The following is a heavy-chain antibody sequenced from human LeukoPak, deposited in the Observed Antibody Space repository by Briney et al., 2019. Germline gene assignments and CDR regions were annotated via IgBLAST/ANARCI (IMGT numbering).Heavy chain of an antibody. D-gene: IGHD5-18*01. CDR2: IDWHDVK. CDR1: GFSVSSRGMG. Sequence: SGPTLVNPTQTLTLTCTFSGFSVSSRGMGVGWIRQPPGKALDWLALIDWHDVKRYRPSLQSRLTISKDTSKNQVVLTMTNMDPVDTATYYCALTEYSYGQLPAPFDYWGQGALVTVSS. CDR3: ALTEYSYGQLPAPFDY. V-gene: IGHV2-5*01. J-gene: IGHJ4*02.